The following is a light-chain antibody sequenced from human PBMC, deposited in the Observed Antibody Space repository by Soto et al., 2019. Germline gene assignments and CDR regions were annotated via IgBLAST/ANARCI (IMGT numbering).Light chain of an antibody. CDR2: KAS. V-gene: IGKV1-5*03. CDR3: KHYTSYSEA. CDR1: QTISSW. J-gene: IGKJ1*01. Sequence: EIEVTQSHSTLSGSVGYRVTITYRASQTISSWLAWYQQKPVKAPKLLIYKASTLKSGVPSRFSGSGSGTEFTLTISSLQPDDFATYYCKHYTSYSEAFGQGTKVDI.